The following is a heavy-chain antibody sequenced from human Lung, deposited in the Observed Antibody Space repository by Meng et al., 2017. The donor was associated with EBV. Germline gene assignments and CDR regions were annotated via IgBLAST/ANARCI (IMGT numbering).Heavy chain of an antibody. V-gene: IGHV4-31*03. CDR3: ARASYGSGSPLGESWFDP. D-gene: IGHD3-10*01. CDR2: IHSSGST. Sequence: QGPLQESGPGLVKPSQTLSPTCTVSGGSISSGGYYWSWIRQHPGKGLEWIGYIHSSGSTYYNPSLRSRLTISVDTSKNQFSLKLSSVTAADTAVYYCARASYGSGSPLGESWFDPWGQGTLVTVSS. J-gene: IGHJ5*02. CDR1: GGSISSGGYY.